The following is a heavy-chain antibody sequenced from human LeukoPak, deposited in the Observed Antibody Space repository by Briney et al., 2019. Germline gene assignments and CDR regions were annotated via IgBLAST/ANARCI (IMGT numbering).Heavy chain of an antibody. V-gene: IGHV3-7*01. Sequence: GGSLRLSCAASGFTFSSYWMSWVRQAPGKGLEWVANIKQDGSETYYADSVKGRFTISRDNAKNSLYLQMNSLRAEDTAVYYCARGYDFWSGYYGTSRFDYWGQGTLVTVSS. CDR3: ARGYDFWSGYYGTSRFDY. CDR2: IKQDGSET. D-gene: IGHD3-3*01. CDR1: GFTFSSYW. J-gene: IGHJ4*02.